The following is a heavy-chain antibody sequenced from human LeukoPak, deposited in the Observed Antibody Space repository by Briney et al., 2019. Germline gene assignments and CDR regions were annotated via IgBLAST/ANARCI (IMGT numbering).Heavy chain of an antibody. CDR1: GYTFTSYG. V-gene: IGHV1-18*01. CDR2: ISAYNGNT. D-gene: IGHD3-22*01. J-gene: IGHJ6*03. Sequence: GASVKVSCKASGYTFTSYGISWVRQAPGQGLEWMGWISAYNGNTNYAQKLQGRVTMTTDTSTSTAYMELRSLRSDDTAVYYCARGTYYYDSSGYEYYYYYYMDVWGKGTTVTVSS. CDR3: ARGTYYYDSSGYEYYYYYYMDV.